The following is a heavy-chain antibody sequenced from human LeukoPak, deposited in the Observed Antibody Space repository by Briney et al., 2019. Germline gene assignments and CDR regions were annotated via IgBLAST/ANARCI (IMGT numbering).Heavy chain of an antibody. CDR2: ISSSSSYI. V-gene: IGHV3-21*01. J-gene: IGHJ6*03. CDR1: GFTFRSYS. CDR3: AKDRGNWKNFPQSLYYYYMDV. Sequence: PGGSLRLSCAASGFTFRSYSMNWVRQAPGKGLEWVSSISSSSSYIYYADSVKGRFTISRDNSKNTLYLQMNSLRAEDTAVYYCAKDRGNWKNFPQSLYYYYMDVWGKGTTVTVSS. D-gene: IGHD1-20*01.